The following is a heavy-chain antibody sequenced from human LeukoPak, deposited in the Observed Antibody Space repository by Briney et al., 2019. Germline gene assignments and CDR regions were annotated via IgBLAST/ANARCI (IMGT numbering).Heavy chain of an antibody. V-gene: IGHV4-34*01. CDR1: GGSFSGYY. Sequence: SETLSLTCAVYGGSFSGYYWSWIRQPPGKGLEWIGEINHSGSTNYNPSLKSRVTISVDTSKNQSSLKLSSVTAADTAVYYCARSGGYDYGGFDYWGQGTLVTASS. CDR2: INHSGST. J-gene: IGHJ4*02. CDR3: ARSGGYDYGGFDY. D-gene: IGHD5-12*01.